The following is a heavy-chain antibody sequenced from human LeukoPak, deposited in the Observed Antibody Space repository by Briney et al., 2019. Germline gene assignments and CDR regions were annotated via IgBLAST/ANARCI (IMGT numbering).Heavy chain of an antibody. Sequence: GGSLRLSCAASGFTFSEFEMNWVRQAPGKGLERVSDISSGGTTIFYADSVKGRFTISRDNAKNSLYLQMNSLRDEDTAIYYCTRGLVVWGQGALVTVSS. CDR1: GFTFSEFE. V-gene: IGHV3-48*03. CDR3: TRGLVV. J-gene: IGHJ4*02. D-gene: IGHD2-2*01. CDR2: ISSGGTTI.